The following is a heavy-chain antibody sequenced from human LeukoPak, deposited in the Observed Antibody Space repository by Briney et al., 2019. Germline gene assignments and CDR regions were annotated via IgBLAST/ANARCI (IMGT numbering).Heavy chain of an antibody. CDR1: GGTFSTYA. D-gene: IGHD6-13*01. CDR3: ARVPQGSSWPYYFDY. J-gene: IGHJ4*02. Sequence: SVPVSCKASGGTFSTYAISWVRQAPGQGLEWVGRIVPSLGTANYAQNFQGRVTITADRSTTTAYMELSSLRSEDTAVYYCARVPQGSSWPYYFDYWGQGTLVSVSS. CDR2: IVPSLGTA. V-gene: IGHV1-69*04.